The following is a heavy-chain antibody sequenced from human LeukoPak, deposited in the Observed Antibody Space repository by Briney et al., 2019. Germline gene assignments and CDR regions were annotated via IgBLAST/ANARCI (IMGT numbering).Heavy chain of an antibody. CDR2: VNPDGSST. J-gene: IGHJ4*02. V-gene: IGHV3-74*01. D-gene: IGHD3-16*01. Sequence: GGSLRLSCAASGFTFSRYWMHWVRQVPGKGLVWVSRVNPDGSSTTYADSVKGRVTTSRDNAKNTLHLQMNRLRVEDTAVYFCARGGSYGDYWGQGILVTVSS. CDR1: GFTFSRYW. CDR3: ARGGSYGDY.